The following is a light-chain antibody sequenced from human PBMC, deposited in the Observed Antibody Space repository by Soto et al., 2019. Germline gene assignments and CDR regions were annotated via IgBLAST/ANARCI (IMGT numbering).Light chain of an antibody. CDR3: HQYYFTPGT. Sequence: DSLSVCVGVRVTSNCKSSQRIIYRTDNKSSLAWYLQRAGQPPKLLLFWASTRQSGVPDRFSGTGSGTYFTLTISSLQAGDVALLFSHQYYFTPGTFGQGTKVDIK. CDR1: QRIIYRTDNKSS. CDR2: WAS. J-gene: IGKJ1*01. V-gene: IGKV4-1*01.